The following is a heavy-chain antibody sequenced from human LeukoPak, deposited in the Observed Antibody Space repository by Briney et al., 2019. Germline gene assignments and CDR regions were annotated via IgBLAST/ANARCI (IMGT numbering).Heavy chain of an antibody. J-gene: IGHJ4*02. CDR2: ISTRGSTE. D-gene: IGHD6-13*01. V-gene: IGHV3-48*03. Sequence: GGSLRLSCAASGFTFSSYEMNWVRQAPGKGLEWVSYISTRGSTEYYADSVKGRFTISRDNAKNSLYLQMNSLRAEDTAVYYCASIPGYSSSFDAWGQGTLVTVSS. CDR3: ASIPGYSSSFDA. CDR1: GFTFSSYE.